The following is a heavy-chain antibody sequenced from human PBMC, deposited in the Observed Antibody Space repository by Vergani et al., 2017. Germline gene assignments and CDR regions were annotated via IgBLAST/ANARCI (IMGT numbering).Heavy chain of an antibody. D-gene: IGHD3-10*01. J-gene: IGHJ4*02. CDR1: GGSISSSSYY. V-gene: IGHV4-39*01. CDR3: ASGPYGSGLYYFDY. Sequence: QLQLQESGPGLVKPSETLSLTCTVSGGSISSSSYYWGWISQPPGKGLGWIGSIYYSGSTYYNPSLKSRVTISVDTSKNQFSLKLSSVTAADTAVYYCASGPYGSGLYYFDYWGQGTLVTVSS. CDR2: IYYSGST.